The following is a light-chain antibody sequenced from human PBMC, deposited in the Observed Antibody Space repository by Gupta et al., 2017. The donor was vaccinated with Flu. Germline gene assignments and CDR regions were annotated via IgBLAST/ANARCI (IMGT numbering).Light chain of an antibody. Sequence: GTLSLSPGERATLSCRASQSVRSNYLAWYQQKPGQAPRVLIYRASSRATGIPDRFSGSGSGTDFTLTISRLEPEDFAVYYCQQDCSSPQTFGQGTKVEIK. J-gene: IGKJ1*01. CDR1: QSVRSNY. CDR2: RAS. CDR3: QQDCSSPQT. V-gene: IGKV3-20*01.